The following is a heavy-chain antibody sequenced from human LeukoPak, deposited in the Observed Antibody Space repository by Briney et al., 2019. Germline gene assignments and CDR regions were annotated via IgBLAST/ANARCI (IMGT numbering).Heavy chain of an antibody. CDR1: GYTFTGYY. CDR3: ASFNYYDSSGYYY. CDR2: INPNSGGT. J-gene: IGHJ4*02. V-gene: IGHV1-2*02. Sequence: ASVKVSCKASGYTFTGYYMHWVRQAPGQGLEWTGWINPNSGGTNYAQKFQGRVTMTRDTSISTAYMELSRLRSDDTAVYYCASFNYYDSSGYYYWGQGTLVTVSS. D-gene: IGHD3-22*01.